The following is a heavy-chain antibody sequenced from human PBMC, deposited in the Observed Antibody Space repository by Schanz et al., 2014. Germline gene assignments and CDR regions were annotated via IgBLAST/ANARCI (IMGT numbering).Heavy chain of an antibody. D-gene: IGHD6-13*01. V-gene: IGHV4-59*12. CDR1: GGSISSYY. CDR3: ARAAGPVDY. Sequence: QVQLQQWGAGLLKPSETLSLTCTVSGGSISSYYWSWIRQPPGKGLEWIGYMYYSGSTNYNPSLNSRVPISVDTSKNQFSLMLGSVTAADTAVYYCARAAGPVDYWGQGTLVTVSS. J-gene: IGHJ4*02. CDR2: MYYSGST.